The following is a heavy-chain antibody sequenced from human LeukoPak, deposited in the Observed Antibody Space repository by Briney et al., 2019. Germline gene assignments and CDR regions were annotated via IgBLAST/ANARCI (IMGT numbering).Heavy chain of an antibody. D-gene: IGHD2-2*01. CDR3: ARGYCSSATCRHFYY. J-gene: IGHJ4*02. Sequence: GASVTVSCKASGYAFTNYAISWVRQAPGQGLEWMGWISVYNGNTNYAQKLQGRVTMTADTSTTTAYMELRSLRSDDTAVYYCARGYCSSATCRHFYYWGQGALVTVSS. CDR2: ISVYNGNT. CDR1: GYAFTNYA. V-gene: IGHV1-18*01.